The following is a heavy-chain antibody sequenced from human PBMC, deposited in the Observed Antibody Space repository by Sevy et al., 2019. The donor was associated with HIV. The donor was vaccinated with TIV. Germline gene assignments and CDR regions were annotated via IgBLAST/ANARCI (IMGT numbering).Heavy chain of an antibody. V-gene: IGHV1-69*13. CDR2: IIPIFGTA. CDR3: AREYYYDSSGPRGDDAFDI. D-gene: IGHD3-22*01. CDR1: GGTFSSYA. J-gene: IGHJ3*02. Sequence: ASVKVSCKASGGTFSSYAISWVRQAPGQGLEWMGRIIPIFGTANYAQKFQGRVTITADESTSTAYMELSSLGSEDTAVYYCAREYYYDSSGPRGDDAFDIWGQGTMVTVSS.